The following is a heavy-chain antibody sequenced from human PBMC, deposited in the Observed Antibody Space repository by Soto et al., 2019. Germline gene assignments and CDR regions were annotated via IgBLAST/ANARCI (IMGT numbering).Heavy chain of an antibody. CDR3: ARDYTGMAYEH. Sequence: PSETLSLTCTVSGGSISSYYWSWIRQPPGKGLEWIGYIYYSGSTNYNPSLKSRVTISVDTSKNQFSLKLSSVTAADTAVYYCARDYTGMAYEHWGQGTLVTVSS. D-gene: IGHD2-2*02. CDR2: IYYSGST. CDR1: GGSISSYY. V-gene: IGHV4-59*01. J-gene: IGHJ1*01.